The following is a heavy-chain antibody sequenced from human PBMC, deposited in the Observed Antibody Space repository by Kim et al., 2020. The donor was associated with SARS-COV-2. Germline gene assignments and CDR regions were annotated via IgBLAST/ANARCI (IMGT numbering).Heavy chain of an antibody. V-gene: IGHV1-58*01. D-gene: IGHD3-10*01. J-gene: IGHJ6*02. CDR3: AADKGRPGGWFGELYMDV. Sequence: SVKVSCKASGFTFTSSAVQWVRQARGQRLEWIGWIVVGSGNTNYAQKFQERVTITRDMSTSTAYMELSSLRSEDTAVYYCAADKGRPGGWFGELYMDVWGQGTTVTVSS. CDR2: IVVGSGNT. CDR1: GFTFTSSA.